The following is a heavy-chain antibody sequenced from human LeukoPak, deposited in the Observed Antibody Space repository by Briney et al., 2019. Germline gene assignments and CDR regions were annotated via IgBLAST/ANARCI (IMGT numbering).Heavy chain of an antibody. Sequence: PGGSLRLSCSASGFTFSTYPMHWVRQAPGKGLEYVSTIFANGDITSYAASVKGRFTTSRDNSKNTLYLQMSSLRPEDTAVYYCVSSPSDGLDVWGQGATVSVSS. J-gene: IGHJ6*02. CDR2: IFANGDIT. CDR1: GFTFSTYP. V-gene: IGHV3-64D*09. CDR3: VSSPSDGLDV.